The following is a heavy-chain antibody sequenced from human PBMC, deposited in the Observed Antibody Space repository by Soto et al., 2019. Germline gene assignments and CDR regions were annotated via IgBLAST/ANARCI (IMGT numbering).Heavy chain of an antibody. J-gene: IGHJ5*02. CDR1: GGSITSSGHF. V-gene: IGHV4-39*01. D-gene: IGHD6-25*01. Sequence: SETLSLTCTVSGGSITSSGHFWGWVRQPPGKGLEWIGTIYFTGNTYYTPSLKSRLTMSIDTSKNEFSLRLNSVTAADTAVYYCAGQAFTIAAASYGRSNWFDPWGPGTLVTVSS. CDR2: IYFTGNT. CDR3: AGQAFTIAAASYGRSNWFDP.